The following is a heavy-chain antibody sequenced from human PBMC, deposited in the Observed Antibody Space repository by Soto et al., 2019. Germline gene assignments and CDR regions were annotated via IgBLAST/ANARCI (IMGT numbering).Heavy chain of an antibody. Sequence: ASVKVSCKASGYTFTGYYMHWVRQAPGQGLEWMGWINPNSGGTNYAQKFQGRVTMTRDTSISTAYMELSRLRSDDTAVYYCARDRYYYGSGSYTNWGQGTLVTVSS. V-gene: IGHV1-2*02. J-gene: IGHJ4*02. CDR3: ARDRYYYGSGSYTN. CDR2: INPNSGGT. CDR1: GYTFTGYY. D-gene: IGHD3-10*01.